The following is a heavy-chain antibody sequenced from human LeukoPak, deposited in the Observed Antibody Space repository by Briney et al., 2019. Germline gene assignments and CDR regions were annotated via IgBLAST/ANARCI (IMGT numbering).Heavy chain of an antibody. D-gene: IGHD3-10*01. J-gene: IGHJ4*02. CDR2: MNPNSGNT. V-gene: IGHV1-8*01. CDR1: GYTFTSYD. CDR3: ARVMVRGVTEDFDY. Sequence: ASVKVSCKASGYTFTSYDINWVRQATGQGLEWMGWMNPNSGNTGYAQKFQGRVTVTRNTSISTAYMELSSLRSEDTAVYYCARVMVRGVTEDFDYWGQGTLVTVSS.